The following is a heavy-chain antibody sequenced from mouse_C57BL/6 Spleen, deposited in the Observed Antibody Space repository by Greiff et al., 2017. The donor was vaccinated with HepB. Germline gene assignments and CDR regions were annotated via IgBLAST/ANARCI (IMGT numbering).Heavy chain of an antibody. Sequence: QVQLQQSGAELVKPGASVKISCKASGYAFSSYWMNWVKQRPGKGLEWIGQIYPGDGDTNYNGKFKGKATLTADKSSSTAYMQLSSLTSEDSAFYFCASRGSSGYVGYWGQGTTLTVSS. CDR2: IYPGDGDT. J-gene: IGHJ2*01. V-gene: IGHV1-80*01. CDR1: GYAFSSYW. D-gene: IGHD3-2*02. CDR3: ASRGSSGYVGY.